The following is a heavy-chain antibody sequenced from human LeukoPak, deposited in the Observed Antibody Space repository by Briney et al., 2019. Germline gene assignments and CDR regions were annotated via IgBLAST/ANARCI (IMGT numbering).Heavy chain of an antibody. D-gene: IGHD6-25*01. V-gene: IGHV1-69*02. CDR1: GGTFSSYT. CDR2: IIPILGIA. CDR3: ARGPGYSSADYYYYYYMDV. Sequence: ASVKVSCKASGGTFSSYTISWVRQAPRQGLEWMGRIIPILGIANYAQKFQGRVTITADKSTSTAYMELGSLRSEDTAVYYCARGPGYSSADYYYYYYMDVWGKGTTVTVSS. J-gene: IGHJ6*03.